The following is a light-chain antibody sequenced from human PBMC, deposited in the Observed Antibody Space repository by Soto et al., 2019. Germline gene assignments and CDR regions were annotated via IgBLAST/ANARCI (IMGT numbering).Light chain of an antibody. CDR2: EVS. CDR3: SSYAGSNNLWV. Sequence: QSALTQPPSASGSPGQSVTISCTGTSSDVGGYNYVSWYQQHPGKAPKLMIYEVSKRPSGVPDRFSGSKSGNTASLTVSGLQAEDEADYYCSSYAGSNNLWVFGGGTKLPLL. J-gene: IGLJ3*02. CDR1: SSDVGGYNY. V-gene: IGLV2-8*01.